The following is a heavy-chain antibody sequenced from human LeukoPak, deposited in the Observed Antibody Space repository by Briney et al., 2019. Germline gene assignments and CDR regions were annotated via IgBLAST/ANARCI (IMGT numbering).Heavy chain of an antibody. Sequence: SQTLSLTCAISGDRVSSNSAAWNWIRQSPSRGLEWLGRTYYRSKWYNDSVGSVKSRIIINADTSKNQFFLQLNSVTPEDTAVYYCAREEVVEPATHYYGMDVWGQGTTVTVSS. CDR2: TYYRSKWYN. CDR3: AREEVVEPATHYYGMDV. V-gene: IGHV6-1*01. J-gene: IGHJ6*02. CDR1: GDRVSSNSAA. D-gene: IGHD2-15*01.